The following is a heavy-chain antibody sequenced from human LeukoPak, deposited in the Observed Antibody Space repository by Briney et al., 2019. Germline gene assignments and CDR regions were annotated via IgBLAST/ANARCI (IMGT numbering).Heavy chain of an antibody. CDR1: GFTFSSYG. J-gene: IGHJ6*03. CDR2: IRYDGSNK. V-gene: IGHV3-30*02. Sequence: SGGSLRLSCAASGFTFSSYGMHWVRQAPGKGLEWVAFIRYDGSNKYYANSVKGRFTISRDNSKNTLYLQMNSLRAEDTAVYYCAKEDVDTAMTYTLYYYYYMDVWGKGTTVTVSS. CDR3: AKEDVDTAMTYTLYYYYYMDV. D-gene: IGHD5-18*01.